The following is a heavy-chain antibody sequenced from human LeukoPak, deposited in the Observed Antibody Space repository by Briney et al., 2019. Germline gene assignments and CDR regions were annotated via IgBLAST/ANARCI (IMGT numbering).Heavy chain of an antibody. V-gene: IGHV2-26*01. CDR3: ARIRGYGPYFDY. J-gene: IGHJ4*02. CDR2: IFSNDEK. Sequence: SGPTLVNPTETLTLTCTVSGFSLSNARMGVSWIRQPPGKALEWLAHIFSNDEKSYSTSLKSRLTTSKDTSKSQVVLTMTNMDPVDTATYYCARIRGYGPYFDYWGQGTLVTVSS. D-gene: IGHD5-12*01. CDR1: GFSLSNARMG.